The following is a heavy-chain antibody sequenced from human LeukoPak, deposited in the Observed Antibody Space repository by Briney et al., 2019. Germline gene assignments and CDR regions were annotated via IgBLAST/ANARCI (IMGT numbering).Heavy chain of an antibody. D-gene: IGHD2-2*01. V-gene: IGHV4-39*07. Sequence: PSETLSLTCTVSGGSISSSAYHWGWIRQPPGKGLEWIGSIYYSGSTYSNPSLKSRVTISVVTSKNQFSLKLSSVTAADTAVYYCASVRCSATSCYEFYFDYWGQGTLVTVSS. CDR2: IYYSGST. CDR3: ASVRCSATSCYEFYFDY. CDR1: GGSISSSAYH. J-gene: IGHJ4*02.